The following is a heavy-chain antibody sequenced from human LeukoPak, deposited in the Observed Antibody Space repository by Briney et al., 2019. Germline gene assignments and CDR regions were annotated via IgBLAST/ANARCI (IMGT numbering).Heavy chain of an antibody. CDR3: ARDRLGYCSGGSCFFDY. Sequence: GGSLRLSCAASGFTFSIYSMNWVRQAPGKGLEWVSYISSSSSTIYYADSVEGRFTISRDNAKNSLYLQMNSLRAEDTAVYYCARDRLGYCSGGSCFFDYWGQGTLVTVSS. CDR2: ISSSSSTI. CDR1: GFTFSIYS. D-gene: IGHD2-15*01. J-gene: IGHJ4*02. V-gene: IGHV3-48*01.